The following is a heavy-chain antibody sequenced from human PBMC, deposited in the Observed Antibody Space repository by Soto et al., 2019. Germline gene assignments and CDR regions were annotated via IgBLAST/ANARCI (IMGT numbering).Heavy chain of an antibody. CDR3: ALGSWGYY. Sequence: QVQLQQWGAGLLKPSETLSLTCAVYGGSFSGYYWGWIRQPPGKGLEWIGEINHSGSTNYNPSLKSRVTLSVDSSKNLCSLKLSSVTAADSAVYYCALGSWGYYWGQGTLVTVSS. CDR1: GGSFSGYY. D-gene: IGHD3-10*01. CDR2: INHSGST. J-gene: IGHJ4*02. V-gene: IGHV4-34*01.